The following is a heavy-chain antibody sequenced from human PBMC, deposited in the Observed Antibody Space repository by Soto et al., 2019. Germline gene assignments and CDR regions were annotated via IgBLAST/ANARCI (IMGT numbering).Heavy chain of an antibody. CDR2: IIPIFGTA. V-gene: IGHV1-69*12. CDR1: GGTFSTYA. D-gene: IGHD2-15*01. J-gene: IGHJ6*02. CDR3: ARDEMVVATGSRTWHYYYGMDV. Sequence: QVQLVQSGAEVKKPGSSVKVSCKSSGGTFSTYAISWVRQAPGQGLEWMGGIIPIFGTANYAQKFQGRVTITADESTTXXDXEXXSLRPEATAVYYCARDEMVVATGSRTWHYYYGMDVWGQGTTVTVSS.